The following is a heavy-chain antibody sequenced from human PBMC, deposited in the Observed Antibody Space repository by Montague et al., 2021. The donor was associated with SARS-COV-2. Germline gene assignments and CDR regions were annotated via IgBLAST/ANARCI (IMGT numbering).Heavy chain of an antibody. CDR3: AKEGMGGGYFDL. CDR1: GFTFGDYA. CDR2: ISWNSGSI. Sequence: SLRPSCAASGFTFGDYAMHWVRQAPGKGLEWVSGISWNSGSIGYADSVKGRFTISRDNAKSSLYLQMNSLRAEDTALYYCAKEGMGGGYFDLWGRGTLVTVSS. V-gene: IGHV3-9*01. D-gene: IGHD1-26*01. J-gene: IGHJ2*01.